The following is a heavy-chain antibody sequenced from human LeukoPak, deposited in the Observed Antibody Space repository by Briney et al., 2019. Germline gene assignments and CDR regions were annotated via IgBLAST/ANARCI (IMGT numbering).Heavy chain of an antibody. J-gene: IGHJ6*04. V-gene: IGHV1-2*02. CDR3: AKGFTIFGPATALDV. D-gene: IGHD3-3*01. CDR1: GYTFTVYY. Sequence: GASVKVSCKASGYTFTVYYIHWVRRAPGQGLEWMGWINPNSGATNHAQTFRARVTMTRDPSISMAYMELSRLTSDDTAVYYCAKGFTIFGPATALDVWGIGTTVTVSS. CDR2: INPNSGAT.